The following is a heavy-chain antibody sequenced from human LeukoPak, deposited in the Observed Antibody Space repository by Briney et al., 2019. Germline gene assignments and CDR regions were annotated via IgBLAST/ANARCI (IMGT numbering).Heavy chain of an antibody. Sequence: ETLSLTCTVSGGSISSYYWSWIRHPPGKGLEGIGRIKSKTDGGTTVYAAPVKGRFTISRDDSKNTLYLQMNSLKSEDTAVYYCTTRIPYSLTGYYAFDIWGQGTMVTVS. J-gene: IGHJ3*02. CDR2: IKSKTDGGTT. CDR3: TTRIPYSLTGYYAFDI. V-gene: IGHV3-15*01. CDR1: GGSISSYY. D-gene: IGHD3-9*01.